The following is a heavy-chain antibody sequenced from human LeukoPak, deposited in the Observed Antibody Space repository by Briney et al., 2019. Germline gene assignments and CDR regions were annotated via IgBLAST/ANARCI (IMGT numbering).Heavy chain of an antibody. J-gene: IGHJ2*01. Sequence: GGSLRLSCAASGFTFSSYEMTWVSQALGKGLEWDSHIFVSGNTAYYADSVKGRFTISRDDAKNSLYLQMNSLRAEDTAVYYCARDLRGRGWYFDLWGRGTLVTVSS. V-gene: IGHV3-48*03. CDR2: IFVSGNTA. CDR3: ARDLRGRGWYFDL. D-gene: IGHD3-10*01. CDR1: GFTFSSYE.